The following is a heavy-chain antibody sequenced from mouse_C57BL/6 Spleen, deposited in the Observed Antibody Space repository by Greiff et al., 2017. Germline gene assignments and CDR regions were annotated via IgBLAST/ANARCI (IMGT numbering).Heavy chain of an antibody. D-gene: IGHD3-3*01. Sequence: LVESGGGLVKPGGSLKLSCAASGFTFSSYAMSWVRQTPEKRLEWVATISDGGSYTYYPDNVKGRFTISRDNAKNNLYLQMSHLKSEDTAMYYCARDGLGQGFYAMDYWGQGTSVTVSS. J-gene: IGHJ4*01. V-gene: IGHV5-4*01. CDR1: GFTFSSYA. CDR3: ARDGLGQGFYAMDY. CDR2: ISDGGSYT.